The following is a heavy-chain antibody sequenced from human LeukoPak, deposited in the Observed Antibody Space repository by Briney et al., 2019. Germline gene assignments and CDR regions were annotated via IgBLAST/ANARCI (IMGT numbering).Heavy chain of an antibody. CDR1: GFTFSSYG. Sequence: GGSLRLSCAASGFTFSSYGMSWVRQAPGKGLEWVSAISGSGGSTYYADSVKGRFTISRDNSKNTLYLQMNSLRAEDTAVYYCARDPGSCGGDCYSMYYFDYWGQGTLVTVSS. D-gene: IGHD2-21*02. V-gene: IGHV3-23*01. CDR3: ARDPGSCGGDCYSMYYFDY. CDR2: ISGSGGST. J-gene: IGHJ4*02.